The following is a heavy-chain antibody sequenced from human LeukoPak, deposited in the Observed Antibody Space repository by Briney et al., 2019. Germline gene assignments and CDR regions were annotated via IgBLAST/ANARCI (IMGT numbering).Heavy chain of an antibody. V-gene: IGHV3-74*01. CDR2: INSDGTTT. CDR1: GFTFSIYW. D-gene: IGHD3-3*01. J-gene: IGHJ6*01. CDR3: ACRFANYCYGMDG. Sequence: GGSLRLSCAASGFTFSIYWMHWVRQAPGKGLVWVSRINSDGTTTGYADSVKGRFTISRDNAQNTLYLQMNSLGAEDTAVYYCACRFANYCYGMDGWGQGTTVTVSS.